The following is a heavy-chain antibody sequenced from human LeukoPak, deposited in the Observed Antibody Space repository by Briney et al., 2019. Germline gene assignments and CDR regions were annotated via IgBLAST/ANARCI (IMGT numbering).Heavy chain of an antibody. Sequence: PGGSLRLSCAASGFIFSSYSMNWVRQAPGKGLEWVSYISRSSSTIYYADSVKGRFTISRDNAKNSLYLQMNSLRAEDTAVYYCARGIVGATTVFDYWGQGTLVTVSS. CDR3: ARGIVGATTVFDY. D-gene: IGHD1-26*01. J-gene: IGHJ4*02. CDR1: GFIFSSYS. CDR2: ISRSSSTI. V-gene: IGHV3-48*04.